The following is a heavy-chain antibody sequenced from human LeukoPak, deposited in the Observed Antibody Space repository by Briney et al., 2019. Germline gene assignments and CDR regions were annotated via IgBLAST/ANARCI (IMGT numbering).Heavy chain of an antibody. Sequence: SETLSLTCTVSGGSVSSNRYYWGWIRQPPGKGLEWIGSIYYSGSTYYNPSLKSRVTISVDTSKNQFSLKLSSVTAADTALYYCAYSGSYGHLGYWGQGIPVTVSS. CDR2: IYYSGST. CDR1: GGSVSSNRYY. CDR3: AYSGSYGHLGY. J-gene: IGHJ4*02. D-gene: IGHD1-26*01. V-gene: IGHV4-39*01.